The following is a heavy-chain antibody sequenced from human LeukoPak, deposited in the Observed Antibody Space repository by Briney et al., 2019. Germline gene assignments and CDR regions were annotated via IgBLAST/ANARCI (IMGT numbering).Heavy chain of an antibody. J-gene: IGHJ4*02. D-gene: IGHD3-22*01. CDR2: IYSGGST. CDR1: GFTVSSNY. CDR3: ARAYPYYYDSSGYYPDY. V-gene: IGHV3-66*01. Sequence: PGGSLRLSWAASGFTVSSNYMSWVRQAPGKGLEWVSVIYSGGSTYYADSVKGRFTISRDNAKNSLYLQMNSLRAEDTAVYYCARAYPYYYDSSGYYPDYWGQGTLVTFSS.